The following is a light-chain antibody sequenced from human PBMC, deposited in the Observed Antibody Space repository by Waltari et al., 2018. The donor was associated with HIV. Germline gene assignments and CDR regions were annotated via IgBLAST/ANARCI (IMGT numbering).Light chain of an antibody. J-gene: IGLJ2*01. CDR1: NIGSKS. V-gene: IGLV3-21*02. Sequence: SYVPTQPPSVSVAPGQTARITCGGHNIGSKSVHWYQQKPGQAPVLVNYDDIGRPSGIPERFAGSNSGNTAILIISSVAGDDEDDYYWQVWDSSSDHLFGGGTKVTVL. CDR3: QVWDSSSDHL. CDR2: DDI.